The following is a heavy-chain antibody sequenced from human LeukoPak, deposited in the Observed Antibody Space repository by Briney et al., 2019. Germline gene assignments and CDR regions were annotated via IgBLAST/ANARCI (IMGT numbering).Heavy chain of an antibody. D-gene: IGHD5-12*01. V-gene: IGHV1-69*06. Sequence: SVKVSCKASGGTFSSYATSWVRQAPGQGLEWMGGIIPIFGTANYAQKFQGRVTITADKSTSTAYMELSSLRSEDTAVYYCARGPIVATIKPRNYFDYWGQGTLVTVSS. CDR3: ARGPIVATIKPRNYFDY. J-gene: IGHJ4*02. CDR2: IIPIFGTA. CDR1: GGTFSSYA.